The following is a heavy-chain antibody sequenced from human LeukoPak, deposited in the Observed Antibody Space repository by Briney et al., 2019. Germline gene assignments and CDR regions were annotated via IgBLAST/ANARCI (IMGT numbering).Heavy chain of an antibody. J-gene: IGHJ4*02. CDR3: ARTLGMTGVGGWNYYFDY. V-gene: IGHV4-59*08. D-gene: IGHD6-19*01. CDR1: DGSIRSDH. CDR2: IYHSATT. Sequence: SETLSLTCTVSDGSIRSDHWSWLRQPPGKGLEWIGYIYHSATTNYNPSLDSRVTLSLDTSKNQFSLRLTSVTAADTAIYYCARTLGMTGVGGWNYYFDYWGQGSLVAVSS.